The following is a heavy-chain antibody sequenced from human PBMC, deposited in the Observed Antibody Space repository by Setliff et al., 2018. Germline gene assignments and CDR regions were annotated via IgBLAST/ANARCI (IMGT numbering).Heavy chain of an antibody. J-gene: IGHJ6*03. CDR1: GGTFSSYA. Sequence: GASVKVSCKASGGTFSSYAISWVRQAPGQGLEWMGGIIPIFGTANYAQKFQGRVTITADESTSTAYMELSSLRSEDTAVYYCARLGYCSSTSCFANYYYYMDVWGKGTTVTVSS. CDR3: ARLGYCSSTSCFANYYYYMDV. V-gene: IGHV1-69*13. CDR2: IIPIFGTA. D-gene: IGHD2-2*01.